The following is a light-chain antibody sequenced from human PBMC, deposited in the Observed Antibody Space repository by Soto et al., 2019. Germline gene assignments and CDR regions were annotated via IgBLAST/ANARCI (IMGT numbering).Light chain of an antibody. CDR3: QQDNNRPPIT. V-gene: IGKV3-15*01. CDR2: GAS. Sequence: EIVMTQSPATLSVSPGERATLSCRASQSVSSNLAWYQQKPGQAPRLLIYGASTRATGIPARFSGSGSGAEFPLPISSLQSEDFAVYYCQQDNNRPPITFGQGTRLEIK. CDR1: QSVSSN. J-gene: IGKJ5*01.